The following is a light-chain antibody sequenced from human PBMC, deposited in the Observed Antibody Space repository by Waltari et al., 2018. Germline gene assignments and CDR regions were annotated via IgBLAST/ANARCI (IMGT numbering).Light chain of an antibody. V-gene: IGLV7-46*01. CDR3: LRAYRGARV. CDR2: ATT. J-gene: IGLJ1*01. Sequence: YWIQQEPGQSPRTLMYATTETPSWTPARFSGSLLGVKAALTRSGARPEDEAEYYCLRAYRGARVFGTGTKVTV.